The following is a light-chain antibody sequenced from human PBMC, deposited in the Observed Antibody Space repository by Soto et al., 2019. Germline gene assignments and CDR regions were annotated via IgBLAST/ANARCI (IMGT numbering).Light chain of an antibody. CDR1: SSNIGSSY. J-gene: IGLJ2*01. Sequence: QSVLTQLPSASGTPGQRVTISCSGSSSNIGSSYVYWYQQLPGTAPKLLIYRNNQRPSGVTDRFSGSKSGTSASLAIGGLRSEDEADYYCAAWDDSLSAVVFGGGTKLTVL. CDR3: AAWDDSLSAVV. V-gene: IGLV1-47*01. CDR2: RNN.